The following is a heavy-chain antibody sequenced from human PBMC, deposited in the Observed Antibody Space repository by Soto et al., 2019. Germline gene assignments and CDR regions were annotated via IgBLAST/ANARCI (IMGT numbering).Heavy chain of an antibody. CDR1: GFTFSSYG. CDR2: ISYDGSNK. D-gene: IGHD3-3*01. J-gene: IGHJ4*02. CDR3: AKDRTRDYDFWSGYCDY. Sequence: GGSLRLSCAASGFTFSSYGMHWVRQAPGKGLEWVAVISYDGSNKYYADSVKGRFTISRDNSKNTLYLQMNSLRAEDTAVYYCAKDRTRDYDFWSGYCDYWGQGTLVTVSS. V-gene: IGHV3-30*18.